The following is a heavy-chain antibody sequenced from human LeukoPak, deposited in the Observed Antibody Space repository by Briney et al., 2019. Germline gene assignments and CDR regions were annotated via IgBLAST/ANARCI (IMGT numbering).Heavy chain of an antibody. CDR2: IYTSGST. CDR3: ARDVAARPFYYYGMDV. V-gene: IGHV4-4*07. CDR1: GGSISSYY. D-gene: IGHD6-6*01. Sequence: SETLPLTCTVSGGSISSYYWSWLRQPAGKGLEWIGRIYTSGSTNYNPSLKSRVTMSVDTSKNQFSLKLSSVTAADTAVYYCARDVAARPFYYYGMDVWGQGTTVTVSS. J-gene: IGHJ6*02.